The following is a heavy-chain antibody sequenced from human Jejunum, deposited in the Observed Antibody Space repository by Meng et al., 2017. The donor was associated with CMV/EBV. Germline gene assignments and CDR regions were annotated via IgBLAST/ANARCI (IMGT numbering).Heavy chain of an antibody. V-gene: IGHV3-23*01. CDR2: ISGSGDST. CDR3: AKGGTLNVVVPDASWAIGY. Sequence: TYAMNWVRQAPGKGLEWVSGISGSGDSTYYTDSVKGRFTISRDNSQDTLYLHMSSLRAEDTAVYFCAKGGTLNVVVPDASWAIGYWGQGTLVTVSS. J-gene: IGHJ4*02. CDR1: TYA. D-gene: IGHD2-2*01.